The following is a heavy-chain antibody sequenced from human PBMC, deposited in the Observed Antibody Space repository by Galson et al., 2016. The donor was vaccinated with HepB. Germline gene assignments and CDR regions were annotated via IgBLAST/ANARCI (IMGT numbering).Heavy chain of an antibody. CDR3: ARDVRFPGSAPYMDV. CDR1: GLTVSSNY. CDR2: IYIGGST. J-gene: IGHJ6*03. D-gene: IGHD2-21*01. V-gene: IGHV3-53*01. Sequence: SLRLSCAASGLTVSSNYMSWVRQAPGKGLEWVSVIYIGGSTYYADSVKGRFTISRDNSKNTVYLQMNSLRAEDTAVYYCARDVRFPGSAPYMDVWGKGTTVTVSS.